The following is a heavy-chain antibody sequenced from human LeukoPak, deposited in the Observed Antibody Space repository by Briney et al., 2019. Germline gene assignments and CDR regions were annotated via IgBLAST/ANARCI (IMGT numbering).Heavy chain of an antibody. CDR1: GYTFTSYD. J-gene: IGHJ4*02. D-gene: IGHD6-13*01. CDR2: INPNSGGT. V-gene: IGHV1-2*02. Sequence: ASVKVSCKASGYTFTSYDINWVRQAPGQGLEWMGWINPNSGGTNYAQKFQGRVTMTRDTSISTAYMELSRLRSDDTAVYYCAREVRRQLVLFDYWGQGTLVTVSS. CDR3: AREVRRQLVLFDY.